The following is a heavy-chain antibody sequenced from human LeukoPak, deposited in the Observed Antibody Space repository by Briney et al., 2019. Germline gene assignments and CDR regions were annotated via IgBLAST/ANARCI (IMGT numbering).Heavy chain of an antibody. V-gene: IGHV4-39*07. CDR1: GGSISSSSYY. D-gene: IGHD4-17*01. CDR3: ARYGDPPGGH. J-gene: IGHJ4*02. CDR2: IYYSGST. Sequence: PSETLSLTCTVSGGSISSSSYYWGWIRQPPGKGLEWIGSIYYSGSTYYNPSLKSRVTISVATSKNQFSLKLSSVTAADTAVYYCARYGDPPGGHWGQGTLVTVSS.